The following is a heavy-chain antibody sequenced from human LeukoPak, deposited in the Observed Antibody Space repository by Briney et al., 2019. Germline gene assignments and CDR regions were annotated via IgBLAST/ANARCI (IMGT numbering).Heavy chain of an antibody. V-gene: IGHV3-23*01. CDR2: IGGGGETT. CDR1: GFTFNKYA. D-gene: IGHD4-17*01. J-gene: IGHJ4*02. CDR3: VRDYADYVGYFFFDY. Sequence: GGSLRLCCAASGFTFNKYAMNWVRQAPGKGLEWVSSIGGGGETTYYADSAKGRFTISMYNSQNTWYLQMNGLRAEDTGAYYCVRDYADYVGYFFFDYWGQGTLATVSS.